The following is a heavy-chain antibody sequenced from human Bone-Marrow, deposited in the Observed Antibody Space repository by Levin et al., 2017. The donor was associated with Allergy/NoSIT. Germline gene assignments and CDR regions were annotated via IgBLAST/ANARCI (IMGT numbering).Heavy chain of an antibody. CDR1: GFTFSGYW. CDR2: INRDGGDG. D-gene: IGHD2-8*01. V-gene: IGHV3-7*02. J-gene: IGHJ4*02. CDR3: ARNGAWSFEF. Sequence: GGSLRLSCASSGFTFSGYWMAWVRQAPGKGLEWVANINRDGGDGYYVDSVKGRFTISGDNARNSLDLQMNSLRVEDTAVYYCARNGAWSFEFWGQGTLVTVSS.